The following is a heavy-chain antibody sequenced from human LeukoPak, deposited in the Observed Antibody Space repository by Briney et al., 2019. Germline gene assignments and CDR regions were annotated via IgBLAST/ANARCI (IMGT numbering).Heavy chain of an antibody. CDR3: AGGVSWGDY. J-gene: IGHJ4*02. CDR2: ISYDGSNK. V-gene: IGHV3-30-3*01. CDR1: GFTFSSYA. D-gene: IGHD3-16*01. Sequence: GGSLRLSCAASGFTFSSYAMHWVRQAPGKGLEWVAVISYDGSNKYYADSVKGRFTISRDNSQNTLYLQMNSLSAEDTAVYYCAGGVSWGDYWGQGTLVTVSS.